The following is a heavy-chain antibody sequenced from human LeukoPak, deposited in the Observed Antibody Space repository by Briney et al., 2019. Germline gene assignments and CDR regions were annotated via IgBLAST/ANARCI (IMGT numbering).Heavy chain of an antibody. D-gene: IGHD1-26*01. Sequence: SETLSLTCTVSGGSISSYYWSWIRQPPGKGLEWIGYIYYSRSTNYNPSLKSRVTISVDTSKNQFSLKLSSVTAADTAVYYCARIKWELSGYYGMDVWGQGTTVTVSS. J-gene: IGHJ6*02. CDR2: IYYSRST. CDR1: GGSISSYY. CDR3: ARIKWELSGYYGMDV. V-gene: IGHV4-59*01.